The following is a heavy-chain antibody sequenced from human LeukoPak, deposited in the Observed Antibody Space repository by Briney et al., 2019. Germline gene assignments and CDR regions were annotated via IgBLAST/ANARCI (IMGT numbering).Heavy chain of an antibody. V-gene: IGHV4-34*12. D-gene: IGHD3-22*01. CDR1: GGSFSGYY. CDR2: IFYSGST. J-gene: IGHJ4*02. Sequence: TSETLSLTCAVYGGSFSGYYWGWIRQPPGKGLEWIGSIFYSGSTYYNPSLKSRVTISVDTSKNQFSLKLSSVTAADTAVYYCARTTYYFDSSGYFSYYFDFWGQGTLVTVSS. CDR3: ARTTYYFDSSGYFSYYFDF.